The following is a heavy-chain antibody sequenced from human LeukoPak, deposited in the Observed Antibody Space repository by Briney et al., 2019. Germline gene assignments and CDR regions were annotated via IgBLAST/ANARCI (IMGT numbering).Heavy chain of an antibody. CDR2: ISSSGGSK. J-gene: IGHJ5*02. CDR3: AKGVYGSGGYPPVPPDP. V-gene: IGHV3-23*01. CDR1: GFTFSSYA. D-gene: IGHD3-10*01. Sequence: GGSLRLSCAASGFTFSSYAMSWVRQAPGKGLEWVSAISSSGGSKYYADSVKGRCSISRDNSKNTLFLQMNSLRVEATGVYYCAKGVYGSGGYPPVPPDPGGKGTLVTV.